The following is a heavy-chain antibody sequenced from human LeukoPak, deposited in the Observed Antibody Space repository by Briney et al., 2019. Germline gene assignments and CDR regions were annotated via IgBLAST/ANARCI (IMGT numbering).Heavy chain of an antibody. Sequence: GESLKISCQVSGYIFTNYWIGLVRQMPGKGLESMGIIYPADSDTTYSPSFQGQVTISADKSINTVYLQWSSLKASDTAMYYCARRQGCSSTSCPPDYWGQGTLVTVSS. CDR2: IYPADSDT. D-gene: IGHD2-2*01. J-gene: IGHJ4*02. V-gene: IGHV5-51*01. CDR1: GYIFTNYW. CDR3: ARRQGCSSTSCPPDY.